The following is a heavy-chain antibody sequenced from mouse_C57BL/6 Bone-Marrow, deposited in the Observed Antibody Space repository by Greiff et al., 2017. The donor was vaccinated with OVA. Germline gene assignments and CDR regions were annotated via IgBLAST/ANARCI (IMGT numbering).Heavy chain of an antibody. Sequence: VQLQQSGPGLVQPSQSLSITCTVSGFSLTSYGVHWVRQSPGKGLEWLGVIWSGGGTDYNAAFISRLSISKDNSNTHVFFKMNSLQADDTAIYYCARILNYDGSRHWYFDVWGTGTTVTVSS. CDR3: ARILNYDGSRHWYFDV. D-gene: IGHD1-1*01. CDR2: IWSGGGT. J-gene: IGHJ1*03. V-gene: IGHV2-2*01. CDR1: GFSLTSYG.